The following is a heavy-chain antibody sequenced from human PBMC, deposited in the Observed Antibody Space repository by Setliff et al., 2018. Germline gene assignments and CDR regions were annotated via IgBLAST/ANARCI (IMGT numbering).Heavy chain of an antibody. Sequence: SETLSLTCTVYGASFSDYYWGWIRQPPGKGLEWIAEIDHSGSTNYNPSLKSRVTISVDTSKNQFSLKLRSVNAADTAVYYCRYWSGYYNNDYWGQGTLVTVSS. V-gene: IGHV4-34*01. D-gene: IGHD3-3*01. CDR3: RYWSGYYNNDY. CDR2: IDHSGST. J-gene: IGHJ4*02. CDR1: GASFSDYY.